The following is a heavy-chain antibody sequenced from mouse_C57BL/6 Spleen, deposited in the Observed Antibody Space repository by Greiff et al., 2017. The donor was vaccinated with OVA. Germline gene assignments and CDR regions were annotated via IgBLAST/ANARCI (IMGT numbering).Heavy chain of an antibody. CDR2: IYPGDGDT. CDR1: GYAFSSSW. CDR3: ARGGGTYAY. D-gene: IGHD3-3*01. J-gene: IGHJ3*01. V-gene: IGHV1-82*01. Sequence: QVQLQQSGPELVKPGASVKISCKASGYAFSSSWMNWVKQRPGKGLEWIGRIYPGDGDTNYNGKFKGKATLTADKSSSTAYMQLSSLTSEDSAVYFCARGGGTYAYWSQGTLVTVSA.